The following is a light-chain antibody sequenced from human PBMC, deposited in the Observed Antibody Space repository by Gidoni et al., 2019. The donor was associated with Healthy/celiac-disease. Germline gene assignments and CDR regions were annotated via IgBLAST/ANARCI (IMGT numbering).Light chain of an antibody. CDR3: QQCYSTPPT. CDR2: WAS. Sequence: VLPQSTVSLPGSLGVRATINCKSLQSVLDSSNNKNYLAWYHQKAGQPPKLLIYWASTRESGIPDRFSGSGSGTDFTLTISSLQAEDVAVYYCQQCYSTPPTFGGGTKVEIK. CDR1: QSVLDSSNNKNY. V-gene: IGKV4-1*01. J-gene: IGKJ4*01.